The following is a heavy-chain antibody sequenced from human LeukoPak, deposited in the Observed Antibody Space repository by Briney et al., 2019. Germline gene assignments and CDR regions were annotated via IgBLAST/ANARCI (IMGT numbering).Heavy chain of an antibody. J-gene: IGHJ6*03. CDR1: GGSISSYY. CDR2: IYTSGST. CDR3: ARAGNPYTGYSSSWYYYYYMDV. V-gene: IGHV4-4*07. D-gene: IGHD6-13*01. Sequence: PSETLSLTCTVSGGSISSYYWSWIRQPAGKGLEWIGRIYTSGSTNYNPSLKSRVTMSVDTSKNQFSLKLSSVTVADTAVYYCARAGNPYTGYSSSWYYYYYMDVWGKGTTVTVSS.